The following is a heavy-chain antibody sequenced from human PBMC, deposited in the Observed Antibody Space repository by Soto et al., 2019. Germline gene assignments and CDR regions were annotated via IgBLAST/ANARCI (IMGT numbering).Heavy chain of an antibody. CDR1: GGSISSGGYY. D-gene: IGHD2-2*01. V-gene: IGHV4-31*03. CDR3: ARVDPPAKS. CDR2: IYYSGST. J-gene: IGHJ5*02. Sequence: SETLSLTCTVSGGSISSGGYYWSWIRQHPGKGLEWIGYIYYSGSTYYNPSLKSRVTISVDTSKNQFSLYLQMNSLRAEDTAGYYCARVDPPAKSWGQGTLVTVSS.